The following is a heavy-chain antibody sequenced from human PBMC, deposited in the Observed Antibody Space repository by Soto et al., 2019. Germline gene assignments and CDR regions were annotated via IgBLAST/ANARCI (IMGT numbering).Heavy chain of an antibody. Sequence: GGSLRLSCAASGFTFSSYGMHWVRQAPGKGLEWVAVISYDGSNKYYADSVKGRFTISRDNSKNTLYLQMNSLRAEDTAVYYCAKDRRYSSSWYWPGFDYWGQGTLVTVSS. CDR2: ISYDGSNK. D-gene: IGHD6-13*01. J-gene: IGHJ4*02. CDR3: AKDRRYSSSWYWPGFDY. CDR1: GFTFSSYG. V-gene: IGHV3-30*18.